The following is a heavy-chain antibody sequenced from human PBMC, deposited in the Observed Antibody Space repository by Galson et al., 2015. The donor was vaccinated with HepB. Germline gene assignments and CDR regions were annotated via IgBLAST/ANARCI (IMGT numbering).Heavy chain of an antibody. CDR1: GFTFSNYD. D-gene: IGHD6-19*01. V-gene: IGHV3-33*01. CDR2: IWPEGSNQ. Sequence: SLRLSCAASGFTFSNYDMHWVRQAPGKGLEWVAFIWPEGSNQYYAASVKGRFTVYRDNSRNTEFLEMNSMRAEDTAVYYCAGDPRYTGWAVKYWGQGSLVTVSS. CDR3: AGDPRYTGWAVKY. J-gene: IGHJ4*02.